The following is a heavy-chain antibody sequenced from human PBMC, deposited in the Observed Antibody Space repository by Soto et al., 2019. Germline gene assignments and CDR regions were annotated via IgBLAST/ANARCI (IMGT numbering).Heavy chain of an antibody. CDR2: VHHSWGS. CDR1: GGSISSYY. V-gene: IGHV4-59*08. Sequence: QVQLQESGPGLVKPSETLSLSCTVSGGSISSYYWSWFRQSPGKRMEWIGYVHHSWGSSYNPSLQSRVAISLETSKRQFSLKGTSVTATDTAVYYCARQGFGPLHGRVDVWGQGTTVTVSS. D-gene: IGHD3-10*01. CDR3: ARQGFGPLHGRVDV. J-gene: IGHJ6*02.